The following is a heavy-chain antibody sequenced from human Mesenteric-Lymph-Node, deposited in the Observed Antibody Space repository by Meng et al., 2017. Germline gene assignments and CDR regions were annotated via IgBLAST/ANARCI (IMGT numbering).Heavy chain of an antibody. Sequence: HVQLQESGPGLVKPSQTLSLNCTVSGGSISSSNYYWSWIRQPPGKGLEWSGHIYNSGSTYYNPSLKSRITISVDTSKNQFSLKLSSVTAADTAVYYCARGQKGYFDLWGRGTLVTVSS. CDR2: IYNSGST. J-gene: IGHJ2*01. V-gene: IGHV4-30-4*01. CDR1: GGSISSSNYY. CDR3: ARGQKGYFDL.